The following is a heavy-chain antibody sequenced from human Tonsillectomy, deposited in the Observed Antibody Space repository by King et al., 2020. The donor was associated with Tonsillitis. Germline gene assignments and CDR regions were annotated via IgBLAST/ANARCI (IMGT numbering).Heavy chain of an antibody. V-gene: IGHV4-34*01. Sequence: VQLQQWGAGLMKPSETLSLTCAVYGGSFSGYYWNWIRQPPGKGLEWIGEVHHSGFTIYNPSPKSRVTISGDTSKNQFSLKLSSVTAADTAVYYCARRAYDSRINAFDIWGQGTMVTVSS. J-gene: IGHJ3*02. CDR1: GGSFSGYY. D-gene: IGHD3-22*01. CDR2: VHHSGFT. CDR3: ARRAYDSRINAFDI.